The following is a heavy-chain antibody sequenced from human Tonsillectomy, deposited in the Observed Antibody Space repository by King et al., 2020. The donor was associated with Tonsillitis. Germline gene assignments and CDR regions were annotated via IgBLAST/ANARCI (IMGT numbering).Heavy chain of an antibody. D-gene: IGHD5-12*01. J-gene: IGHJ4*02. CDR2: IRYDGTHN. Sequence: VQLVESGGGVVQPGGSLRLSCAASGFTFSTYGMHWVRQAPGKGLEWVTFIRYDGTHNSYADSVKGRFTISRDNSKNSLYLQMNSLIPEDTAVYYCAKDDISGSLSHYWGQGTLVTVSS. CDR1: GFTFSTYG. V-gene: IGHV3-30*02. CDR3: AKDDISGSLSHY.